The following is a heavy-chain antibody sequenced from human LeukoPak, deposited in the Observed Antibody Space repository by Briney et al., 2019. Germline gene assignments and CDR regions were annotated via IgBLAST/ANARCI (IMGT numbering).Heavy chain of an antibody. CDR3: ARDDSRYGSGRGSY. J-gene: IGHJ4*02. CDR2: ISSSSSYI. CDR1: GFTFSSYS. V-gene: IGHV3-21*01. Sequence: GGSLRLSCAASGFTFSSYSMNWVGQAPGKGLEWVSCISSSSSYIYYADSVKGPFTISRDNAKNSLNLQMNSLRAEDTAVYYCARDDSRYGSGRGSYWGQGTLVTVSS. D-gene: IGHD3-10*01.